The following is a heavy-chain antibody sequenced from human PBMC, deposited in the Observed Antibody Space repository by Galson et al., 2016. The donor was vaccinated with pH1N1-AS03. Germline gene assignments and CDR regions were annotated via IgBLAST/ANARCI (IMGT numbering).Heavy chain of an antibody. CDR3: ARDRYCSGWSYEGWFDP. CDR2: IYYSGSN. V-gene: IGHV4-59*11. Sequence: SETLSLTCTVSGGSINSHYWSWIRQPPGKGLEWIGCIYYSGSNNYHPSFKSRVTISLDTSKRQLSLKLSSVTAADTAVYYCARDRYCSGWSYEGWFDPWGQGTLVTVSS. J-gene: IGHJ5*02. D-gene: IGHD3-10*01. CDR1: GGSINSHY.